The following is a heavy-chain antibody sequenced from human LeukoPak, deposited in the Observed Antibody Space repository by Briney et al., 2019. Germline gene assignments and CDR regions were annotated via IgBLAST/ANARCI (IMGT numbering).Heavy chain of an antibody. V-gene: IGHV1-2*02. CDR2: INPNSGGT. J-gene: IGHJ5*02. Sequence: GSSVKVSCKASGYTFTGYYMYWVRQAPGQGLEWMGWINPNSGGTNYAQKFQGRVTMTRETSISTAYMELSRLRSDDTAVYYCARAITGTTSWFDPWGQGTLVTVSS. CDR3: ARAITGTTSWFDP. D-gene: IGHD1-7*01. CDR1: GYTFTGYY.